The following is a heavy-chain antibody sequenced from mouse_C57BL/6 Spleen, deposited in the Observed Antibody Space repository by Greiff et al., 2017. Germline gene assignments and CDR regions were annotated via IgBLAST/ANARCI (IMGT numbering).Heavy chain of an antibody. J-gene: IGHJ4*01. Sequence: EVKLEESGPGLVKPSQSLSLTCSVTGYSITSGYYWNWIRQFPGNKLEWMGYISYDGSNNYNPSLKNRISITRDTSKNQFFLKLNSVTTEDTATYYCARHSSGYGDYYAMDYWGQGTSVTVSS. D-gene: IGHD3-2*02. CDR1: GYSITSGYY. CDR3: ARHSSGYGDYYAMDY. CDR2: ISYDGSN. V-gene: IGHV3-6*01.